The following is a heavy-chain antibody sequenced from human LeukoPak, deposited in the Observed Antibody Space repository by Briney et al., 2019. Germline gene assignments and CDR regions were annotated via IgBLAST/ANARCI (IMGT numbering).Heavy chain of an antibody. CDR1: GGSISSYY. Sequence: SETLSLTCAVSGGSISSYYWSWIRQPPGKGLEWIGYIYYSGSTNYNPSLKSRVTISVDTSKNQFSLKLSSVTAADTAVYYCARVDPRDYYYYYYMEVWGKGTTVTVSS. CDR3: ARVDPRDYYYYYYMEV. J-gene: IGHJ6*03. V-gene: IGHV4-59*01. CDR2: IYYSGST.